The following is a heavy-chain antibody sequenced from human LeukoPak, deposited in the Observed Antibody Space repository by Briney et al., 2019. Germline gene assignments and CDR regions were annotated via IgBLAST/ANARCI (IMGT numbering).Heavy chain of an antibody. CDR1: DGSISNYY. J-gene: IGHJ4*02. CDR2: IYNSGST. D-gene: IGHD6-13*01. CDR3: ARAYSWYSYFDY. V-gene: IGHV4-59*01. Sequence: SETLSLTCTVSDGSISNYYLTWIRQPPGKGLEWIGYIYNSGSTNYNPSLKSRVAISVDTSKNRFSLKLTSVTAADTAVYYCARAYSWYSYFDYWGQGTLVTVSS.